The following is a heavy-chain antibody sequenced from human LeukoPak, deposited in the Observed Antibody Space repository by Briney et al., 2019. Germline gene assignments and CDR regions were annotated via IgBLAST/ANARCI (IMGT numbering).Heavy chain of an antibody. CDR1: GFTVSSNY. D-gene: IGHD2-2*01. CDR2: IYGGGST. J-gene: IGHJ5*02. CDR3: ARDCSSTSCRGGFDP. Sequence: GGSLRLSCAASGFTVSSNYMSWVRQAPGKGLEWVSVIYGGGSTYYADSVKGRFTISRDNSKNTLYLQMNSLRAEDTAVYYRARDCSSTSCRGGFDPWGQGTLVTVSS. V-gene: IGHV3-66*02.